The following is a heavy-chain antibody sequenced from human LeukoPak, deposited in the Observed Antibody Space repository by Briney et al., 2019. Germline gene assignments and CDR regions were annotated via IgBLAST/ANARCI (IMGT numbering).Heavy chain of an antibody. D-gene: IGHD6-19*01. CDR3: AREIDTNSSPDAFDI. V-gene: IGHV3-23*01. J-gene: IGHJ3*02. CDR2: IRGSGDRT. Sequence: PGGSLRLSCAASGFTFSSYAMSWVRQAPGKGLEWVSAIRGSGDRTHYADSVKGRFTISRDNSKNTLYLQMNSLRAEDTAVYYCAREIDTNSSPDAFDIWGQGTMVTVSS. CDR1: GFTFSSYA.